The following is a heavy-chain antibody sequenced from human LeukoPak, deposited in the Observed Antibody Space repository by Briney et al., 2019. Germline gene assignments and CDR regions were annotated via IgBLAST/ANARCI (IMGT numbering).Heavy chain of an antibody. CDR3: ARGDDTDAFDI. CDR2: IYYSGST. CDR1: GGSISSYY. V-gene: IGHV4-59*01. Sequence: SETLSLTCTVSGGSISSYYWCWIRQPPGKGLEWIGYIYYSGSTNYNPSLKSRVTISVDTSKNQFSLKLSSVTAADTAVYYCARGDDTDAFDIWGQGTMVTVSS. D-gene: IGHD3-22*01. J-gene: IGHJ3*02.